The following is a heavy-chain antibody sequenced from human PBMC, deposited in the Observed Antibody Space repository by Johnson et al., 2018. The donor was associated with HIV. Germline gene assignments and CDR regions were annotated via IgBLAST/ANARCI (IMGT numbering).Heavy chain of an antibody. CDR1: GFTFSSYA. V-gene: IGHV3-30*04. D-gene: IGHD2-21*02. CDR2: ISYDGSNK. Sequence: QVQLVESGGGVVQPGRSLRLSCAASGFTFSSYAMHWVRQAPGKGLEWVAVISYDGSNKYYADSVKGRFTISRENSKNTLYLQMNSLRAEDTAVYYCARDRHCGGDCYTDDAFDIWGQGTMVTVSS. CDR3: ARDRHCGGDCYTDDAFDI. J-gene: IGHJ3*02.